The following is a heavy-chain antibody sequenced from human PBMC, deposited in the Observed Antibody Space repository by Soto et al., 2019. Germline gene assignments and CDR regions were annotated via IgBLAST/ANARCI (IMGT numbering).Heavy chain of an antibody. Sequence: QVQLQESGPGLVKPSGTLSLTCSVTGASVSTYSWSWIRQSPGKGLEWIDYIHYSGGTNYTPYLRSRVNISVATSKNQLSLTLTSLTAADTAVYYCARGGTSGSAVFTWFDPWGQGTLVTVSS. J-gene: IGHJ5*02. V-gene: IGHV4-59*02. D-gene: IGHD3-10*01. CDR3: ARGGTSGSAVFTWFDP. CDR2: IHYSGGT. CDR1: GASVSTYS.